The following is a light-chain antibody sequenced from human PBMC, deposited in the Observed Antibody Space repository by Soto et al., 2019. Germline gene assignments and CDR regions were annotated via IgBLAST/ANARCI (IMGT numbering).Light chain of an antibody. CDR2: ASS. J-gene: IGKJ1*01. CDR3: QQTYSNPRT. V-gene: IGKV1-39*01. CDR1: QSISIY. Sequence: DIHMTQSPSPLSASVGYRFTITCRTSQSISIYLNWYQQIPGKAPKLLIYASSNLHTGVPSRFSGSASGTDVTLTISSLQPEDSETYYCQQTYSNPRTFGQGTKVDIK.